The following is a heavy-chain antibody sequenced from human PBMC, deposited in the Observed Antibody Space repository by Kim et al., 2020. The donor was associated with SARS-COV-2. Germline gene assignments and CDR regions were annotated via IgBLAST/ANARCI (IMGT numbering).Heavy chain of an antibody. CDR2: ISGSGGST. CDR3: ANLKGPYYDILTGYYFGNDY. V-gene: IGHV3-23*01. Sequence: GGSLRLSCAASGFTFSSYAMSWVRQAPGKGLEWVSAISGSGGSTYYADSVKGRFTISRDNSKNTLYLQMNSLRAEDTAVYYCANLKGPYYDILTGYYFGNDYWGQGTLVTVSS. D-gene: IGHD3-9*01. CDR1: GFTFSSYA. J-gene: IGHJ4*02.